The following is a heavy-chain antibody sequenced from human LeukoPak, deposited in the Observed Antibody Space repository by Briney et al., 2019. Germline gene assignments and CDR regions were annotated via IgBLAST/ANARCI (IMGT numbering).Heavy chain of an antibody. CDR2: IIPIFGTA. J-gene: IGHJ4*02. CDR3: ARSLSIAANSNDY. D-gene: IGHD6-6*01. CDR1: GGTFSSYA. Sequence: ASVKVSCKASGGTFSSYAISWVRQAPGQGLEWMGGIIPIFGTANYAQKFQGRVTITADKSTSTAYMELSSLRSEDTAVYYCARSLSIAANSNDYWGQGTLVTVSS. V-gene: IGHV1-69*06.